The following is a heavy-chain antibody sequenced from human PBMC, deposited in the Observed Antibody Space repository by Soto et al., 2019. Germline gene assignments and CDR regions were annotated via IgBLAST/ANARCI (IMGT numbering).Heavy chain of an antibody. CDR3: ASVVGALGHWFDP. Sequence: QVQLVQSGAEVKKPGASVKVSCKASGYTFTSYGISWVRQAPGQGLEWMGRISAYNGNTNYAQKLQGRVTMTTDTPTSPAYMELRSLRSDDTAVDYWASVVGALGHWFDPWGQGTLVTVSS. CDR1: GYTFTSYG. J-gene: IGHJ5*02. CDR2: ISAYNGNT. D-gene: IGHD2-15*01. V-gene: IGHV1-18*01.